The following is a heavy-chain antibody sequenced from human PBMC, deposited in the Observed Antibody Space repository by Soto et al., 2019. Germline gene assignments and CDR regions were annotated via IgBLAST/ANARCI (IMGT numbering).Heavy chain of an antibody. Sequence: QVHLVQSGAEVKKPGASVTVSCKTSGYTLTDYYIHWVRQAPGQGLEWMAWINPHTGDTGIAERFQGRVTMTRDTSTNTAHMGLTSLTSDDTAIYYCAREGGAAPGARREWYLDLWGRGSLVTVSS. CDR1: GYTLTDYY. J-gene: IGHJ2*01. CDR3: AREGGAAPGARREWYLDL. D-gene: IGHD6-25*01. CDR2: INPHTGDT. V-gene: IGHV1-2*02.